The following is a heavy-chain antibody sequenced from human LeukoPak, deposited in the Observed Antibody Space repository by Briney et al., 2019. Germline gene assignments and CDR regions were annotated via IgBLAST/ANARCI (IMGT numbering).Heavy chain of an antibody. J-gene: IGHJ2*01. Sequence: ASVKVSCKASGYTFTSYYMHWVRQAPGQGLEWMGIINPSGGSTSYAQKFQGRATMTRDTSTSTVYMELSSLRSEDTAVYYCAREFDLLTGSPGYFDLWGRGTLVTVSS. CDR2: INPSGGST. CDR3: AREFDLLTGSPGYFDL. CDR1: GYTFTSYY. D-gene: IGHD3-9*01. V-gene: IGHV1-46*01.